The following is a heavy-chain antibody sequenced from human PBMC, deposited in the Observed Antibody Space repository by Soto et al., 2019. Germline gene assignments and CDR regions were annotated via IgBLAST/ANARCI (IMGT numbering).Heavy chain of an antibody. Sequence: PGESLKLSCKGSGYSFAGYCITWVLQKPGKGLEWMGRIDPSDSQTYYSPSFRGHVTISVTKSITTVFLQWSSLRASDTAMYYCARQIYDSDTGPNFQYYFDSWGQGTPVTVSS. CDR3: ARQIYDSDTGPNFQYYFDS. CDR2: IDPSDSQT. J-gene: IGHJ4*02. CDR1: GYSFAGYC. V-gene: IGHV5-10-1*01. D-gene: IGHD3-22*01.